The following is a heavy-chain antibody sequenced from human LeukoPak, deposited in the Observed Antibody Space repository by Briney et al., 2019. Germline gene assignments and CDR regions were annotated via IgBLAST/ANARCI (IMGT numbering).Heavy chain of an antibody. D-gene: IGHD6-19*01. CDR1: GFTFDDYG. CDR3: ARAMTAVAGSYYFDY. Sequence: GGSLRLSCAASGFTFDDYGMSWVRQAPGKGLEWVSGINWNGGSTGYADSVKGRFTISRDNAKNTLYLQMNSLRAEDTAVYYCARAMTAVAGSYYFDYWGQGTLVTVSS. CDR2: INWNGGST. V-gene: IGHV3-20*04. J-gene: IGHJ4*02.